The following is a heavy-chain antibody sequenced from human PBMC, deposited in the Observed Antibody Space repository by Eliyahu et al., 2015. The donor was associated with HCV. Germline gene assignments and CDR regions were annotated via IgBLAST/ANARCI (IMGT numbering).Heavy chain of an antibody. Sequence: QITLKESGPTLVKPTQTLTLTCTFSGFSLSTSGVGVGWIRQPPGKALEWLALIYWDDDKRYSPSLKSRLTITKDTSKNQVVLTMTNMDPVDTATYYCAQYTYYYDSSGYYHDSGFDYWGQGTLVTVSS. CDR2: IYWDDDK. D-gene: IGHD3-22*01. J-gene: IGHJ4*02. V-gene: IGHV2-5*02. CDR3: AQYTYYYDSSGYYHDSGFDY. CDR1: GFSLSTSGVG.